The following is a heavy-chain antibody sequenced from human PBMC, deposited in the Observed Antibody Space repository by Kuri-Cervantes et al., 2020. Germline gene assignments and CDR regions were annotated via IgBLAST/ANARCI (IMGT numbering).Heavy chain of an antibody. D-gene: IGHD3-10*01. Sequence: GESLKISCAASGFTFDDYGMSWVRQAPEKGLGWVSVIYSGGSTYYADSVKGRFTISRDNSKNTLYLQMNSLRAEDTAVYYCASMVRGVIIMEYYFDYWGQGTLVTVSS. CDR3: ASMVRGVIIMEYYFDY. J-gene: IGHJ4*02. CDR1: GFTFDDYG. V-gene: IGHV3-53*01. CDR2: IYSGGST.